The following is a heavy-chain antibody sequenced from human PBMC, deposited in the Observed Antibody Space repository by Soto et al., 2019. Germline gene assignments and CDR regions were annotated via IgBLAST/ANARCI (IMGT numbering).Heavy chain of an antibody. CDR3: VHRSSSCDSSSRYAN. J-gene: IGHJ4*02. D-gene: IGHD2-2*01. CDR1: GFTFSNYI. V-gene: IGHV3-30-3*01. CDR2: ISYDGTTK. Sequence: QVQLVESGGGVVQRGGSLRLSCAVSGFTFSNYIMHWVRQAPGKGLEWVAVISYDGTTKYYADSLKGRFTISRDNSKNTLFLQMTSLSPEDTAVYYCVHRSSSCDSSSRYANWGQGTLVTISS.